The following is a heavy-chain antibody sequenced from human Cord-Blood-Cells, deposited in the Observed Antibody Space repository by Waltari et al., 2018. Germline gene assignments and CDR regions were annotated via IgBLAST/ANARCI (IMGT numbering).Heavy chain of an antibody. V-gene: IGHV3-30-3*01. J-gene: IGHJ4*02. CDR1: GFTFSSYA. D-gene: IGHD6-19*01. CDR2: ISYEGSNK. CDR3: ASGGSGWYFDY. Sequence: QVQLVESGGGVVQPGRSLRLSCAASGFTFSSYAMHWVRQAPGKGLGWVAVISYEGSNKYYADSVKGRFTISRDNSKNTLYLQMNSLRAEDTAVYYCASGGSGWYFDYWGQGTLVTVSS.